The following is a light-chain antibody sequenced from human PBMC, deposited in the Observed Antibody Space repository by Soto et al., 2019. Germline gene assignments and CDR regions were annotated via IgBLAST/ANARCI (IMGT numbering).Light chain of an antibody. J-gene: IGKJ2*03. CDR3: QQYNSYPYS. V-gene: IGKV1-5*03. CDR1: QTIFSW. CDR2: KAS. Sequence: DFQMTQSPSTLSASVGDRVSISCRASQTIFSWLAWYQQKPGKAPKLLIYKASRLEGGVPSRYSGSGSGTEFTLTISGLQPDDFATYYCQQYNSYPYSFGQGTKVDIK.